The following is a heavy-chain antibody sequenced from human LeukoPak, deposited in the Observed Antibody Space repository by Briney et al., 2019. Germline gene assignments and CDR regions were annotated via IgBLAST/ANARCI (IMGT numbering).Heavy chain of an antibody. CDR1: GGSISSYY. Sequence: SETLSLTCTVSGGSISSYYWSWIRQPPGKGLEWIGRIYTSGSRNYNPSLKSRVTISVDTSKNQFSLKLSSVTAADTAVYYCAREGGGDCYDCPFDYWGQGTLVTVSS. CDR3: AREGGGDCYDCPFDY. J-gene: IGHJ4*02. V-gene: IGHV4-4*08. CDR2: IYTSGSR. D-gene: IGHD2-21*02.